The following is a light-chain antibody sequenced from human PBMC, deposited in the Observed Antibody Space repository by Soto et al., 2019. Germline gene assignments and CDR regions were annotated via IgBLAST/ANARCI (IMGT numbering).Light chain of an antibody. Sequence: EIVMTQSPATLSVSPEERATLSCRASQSVSSNLAWYQQKPGQAPRLLIYGASTRATGIPARFSGSGSGTEFTLTISSLQSEDFAVYYCKQYNNWPPITFGQGTRLEIK. CDR1: QSVSSN. CDR2: GAS. J-gene: IGKJ5*01. V-gene: IGKV3-15*01. CDR3: KQYNNWPPIT.